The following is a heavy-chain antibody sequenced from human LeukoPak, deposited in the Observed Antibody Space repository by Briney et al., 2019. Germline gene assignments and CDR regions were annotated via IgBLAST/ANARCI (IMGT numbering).Heavy chain of an antibody. D-gene: IGHD3-22*01. CDR1: GGSFSGYY. V-gene: IGHV4-34*01. J-gene: IGHJ6*03. CDR3: ARGRQDVTMIVVVMTAVSYYLDV. CDR2: MNPSGST. Sequence: PSETLSLTCAVYGGSFSGYYWTWIRQTPEKGLEWIGEMNPSGSTNYNLSLKSRVTISVDTSKNQFSLELSSVPAADTAVYYCARGRQDVTMIVVVMTAVSYYLDVWGKGTTVTVS.